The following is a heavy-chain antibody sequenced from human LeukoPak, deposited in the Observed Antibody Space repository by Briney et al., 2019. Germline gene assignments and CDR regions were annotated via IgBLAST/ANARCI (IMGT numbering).Heavy chain of an antibody. V-gene: IGHV3-21*01. CDR2: ISSSSSYI. J-gene: IGHJ4*02. CDR3: AKDSVWFGGFPEYYFDY. Sequence: GGSLRLSCAASGFTFSSYSMNWVRQAPGKGLEWVSSISSSSSYIYYADSVKGRFTISRDNAKNTLYLQMNSLRAEDTAVYYCAKDSVWFGGFPEYYFDYWGQGTLVTVSS. CDR1: GFTFSSYS. D-gene: IGHD3-10*01.